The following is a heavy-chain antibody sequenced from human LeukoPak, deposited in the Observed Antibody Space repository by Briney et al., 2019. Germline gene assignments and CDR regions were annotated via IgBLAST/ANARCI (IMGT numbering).Heavy chain of an antibody. J-gene: IGHJ6*02. CDR2: IYPDDSNP. V-gene: IGHV5-51*01. CDR3: ARQTPNHYGMDV. CDR1: GYSFTNYW. Sequence: GESLKISCKGSGYSFTNYWIGWVRQMPGKGLERLGIIYPDDSNPRYSPSFQGQVTISADKSISTAYLQWSSLKASDTAMYYCARQTPNHYGMDVWGQGTTVTVSS.